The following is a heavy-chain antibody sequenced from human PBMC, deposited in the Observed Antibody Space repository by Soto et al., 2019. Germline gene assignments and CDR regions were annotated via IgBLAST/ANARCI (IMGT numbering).Heavy chain of an antibody. J-gene: IGHJ4*02. CDR1: GHTFTTDE. D-gene: IGHD6-13*01. Sequence: AXVKGSCMASGHTFTTDEIGWVRQAPGQGLEWMGWISAYNGNTNYAQKLQGRVTMTTDTSTSTAYMELRSLRSVDTAVYYCARESSSSCHDYWGQGTLVTVSS. V-gene: IGHV1-18*01. CDR3: ARESSSSCHDY. CDR2: ISAYNGNT.